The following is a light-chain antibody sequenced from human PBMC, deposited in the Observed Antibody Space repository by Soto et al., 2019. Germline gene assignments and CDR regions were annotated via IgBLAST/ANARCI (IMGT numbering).Light chain of an antibody. CDR1: QNIDDW. CDR3: QQYYIYLT. V-gene: IGKV1-5*03. Sequence: DIQVTQSPSALSTSVGDRVTITCRASQNIDDWLAWYQQKPGKAPKLLIYKASTLQTGVPSRFSGGGSGTEFTLTISSLQPDDFATYYCQQYYIYLTFGQGTRLEIK. J-gene: IGKJ5*01. CDR2: KAS.